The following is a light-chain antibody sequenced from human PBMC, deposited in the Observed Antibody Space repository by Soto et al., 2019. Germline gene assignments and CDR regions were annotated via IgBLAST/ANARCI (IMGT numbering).Light chain of an antibody. Sequence: EIVLTQSPGTLSLSPGERATLSCRASQTVSGAYLAWYQQKPGQAPRLLIYGASSRATGIPARFSGSGSGTDFTLTINSLEPEDFAVYYCQQRSSWPITFGQGTRLEIK. CDR3: QQRSSWPIT. CDR2: GAS. CDR1: QTVSGAY. J-gene: IGKJ5*01. V-gene: IGKV3D-20*02.